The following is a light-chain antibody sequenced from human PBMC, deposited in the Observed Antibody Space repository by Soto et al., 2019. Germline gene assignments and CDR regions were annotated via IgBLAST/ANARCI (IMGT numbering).Light chain of an antibody. CDR3: QHYGSSPWT. V-gene: IGKV3-20*01. CDR2: GAS. Sequence: EIVLTQSPGTLSLSPGERATLSCRASQSVSSSYLAWYQQKPGQAPRLLIYGASSRATGIPDRFSGSGSGPDFTLTISRLEPEDFAVYFCQHYGSSPWTFGQGTKVDIK. CDR1: QSVSSSY. J-gene: IGKJ1*01.